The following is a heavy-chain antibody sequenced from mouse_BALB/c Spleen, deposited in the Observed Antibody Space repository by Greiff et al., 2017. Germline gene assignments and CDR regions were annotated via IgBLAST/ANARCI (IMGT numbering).Heavy chain of an antibody. CDR2: IDPANGNT. V-gene: IGHV14-3*02. D-gene: IGHD2-4*01. CDR1: GFNIKDTY. J-gene: IGHJ2*01. CDR3: ARGYDYDQYYFDY. Sequence: EVKLQESGAELVKPGASVKLSCTASGFNIKDTYMHWVKQRPEQGLEWIGRIDPANGNTKYDPKFQGKATITADTSSNTAYLQLSSLTSEDTAVYYCARGYDYDQYYFDYWGQGTTLTVSS.